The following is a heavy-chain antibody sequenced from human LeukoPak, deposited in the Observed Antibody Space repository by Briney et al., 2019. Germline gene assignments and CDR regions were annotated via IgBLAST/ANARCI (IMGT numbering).Heavy chain of an antibody. V-gene: IGHV3-21*01. J-gene: IGHJ4*02. Sequence: PGGSLRLSCAASGFTFSSYAMSWVRQAPGKGLEWVSSISSSSSYIYYADSVKGRFTISRENAKNSLYLQMNSLRAEDTAVYYCARDTGGYCSSTSCLMDYWGQGTLVTVSS. CDR1: GFTFSSYA. CDR2: ISSSSSYI. CDR3: ARDTGGYCSSTSCLMDY. D-gene: IGHD2-2*01.